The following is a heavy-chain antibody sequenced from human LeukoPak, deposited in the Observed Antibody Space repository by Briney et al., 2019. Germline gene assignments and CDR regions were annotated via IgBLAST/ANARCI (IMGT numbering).Heavy chain of an antibody. V-gene: IGHV5-51*01. CDR2: IYPGDSDT. Sequence: GESLKISCMSSGYSFSTYWIGWVRQMPGKGLEWMGIIYPGDSDTRYSPSFQGQVTISADKSISTAYLQWSSLKASDTAMYYCARRGYYDSSGYPHFDYWGQGTLVTVSS. D-gene: IGHD3-22*01. CDR3: ARRGYYDSSGYPHFDY. J-gene: IGHJ4*02. CDR1: GYSFSTYW.